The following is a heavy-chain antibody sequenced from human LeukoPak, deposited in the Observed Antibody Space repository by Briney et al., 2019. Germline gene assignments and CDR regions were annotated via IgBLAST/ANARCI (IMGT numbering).Heavy chain of an antibody. CDR2: ISYDGSNK. J-gene: IGHJ4*02. CDR1: GFTFSSYA. CDR3: ARGIVVVVAASMVY. Sequence: GGSLRLSCAASGFTFSSYAMHWVRQAPGKGLEWVAVISYDGSNKYYADSVKGRFTISRDNSKNTLYLQMNSLSAEDTAVYYCARGIVVVVAASMVYWGQGTLVTVSS. V-gene: IGHV3-30-3*01. D-gene: IGHD2-15*01.